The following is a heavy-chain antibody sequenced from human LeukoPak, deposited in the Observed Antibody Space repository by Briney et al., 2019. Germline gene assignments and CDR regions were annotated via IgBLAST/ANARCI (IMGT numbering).Heavy chain of an antibody. CDR1: GDSISSGGYH. Sequence: PSETLSLTCTVSGDSISSGGYHWSWIRQHPGKGLEWIGCIYYSGSTYYNPSLKSRVSISVDTSKNQFSLNLSSVTAADTAVYYCARENTAMVEGDYWGQGTLVTVSS. CDR3: ARENTAMVEGDY. D-gene: IGHD5-18*01. V-gene: IGHV4-31*03. J-gene: IGHJ4*02. CDR2: IYYSGST.